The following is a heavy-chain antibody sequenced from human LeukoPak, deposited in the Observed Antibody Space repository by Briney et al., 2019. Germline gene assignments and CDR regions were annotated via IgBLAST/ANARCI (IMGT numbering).Heavy chain of an antibody. J-gene: IGHJ4*02. V-gene: IGHV4-59*04. D-gene: IGHD3-10*01. CDR1: GGSISSYY. Sequence: SETLSLTCTVSGGSISSYYWSWIRQPPGKGLEWIGYIYYSGSTYYNPSLKSRVTISVDTSKNQFSLKLSSVTAADTAVYYCASHSGNYYGYWGQGTLVTVSS. CDR2: IYYSGST. CDR3: ASHSGNYYGY.